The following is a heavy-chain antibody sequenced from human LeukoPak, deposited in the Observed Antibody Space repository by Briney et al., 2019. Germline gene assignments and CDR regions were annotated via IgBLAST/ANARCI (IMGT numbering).Heavy chain of an antibody. CDR1: GYTFTGYY. D-gene: IGHD3-16*02. CDR2: INPNSGGT. V-gene: IGHV1-2*02. CDR3: AREVDYDYVWGSYRPGYNWFDP. J-gene: IGHJ5*02. Sequence: ASVKVSCKASGYTFTGYYMNWVRQAPGQGLEWMGWINPNSGGTNYAQKFQGRVTMTRDTSISTAYMELSRLRSDDTAVYYCAREVDYDYVWGSYRPGYNWFDPWGQGTLVTVSS.